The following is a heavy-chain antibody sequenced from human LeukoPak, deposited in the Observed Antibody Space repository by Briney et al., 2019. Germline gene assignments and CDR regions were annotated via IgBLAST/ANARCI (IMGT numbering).Heavy chain of an antibody. CDR2: INTDNGNR. J-gene: IGHJ6*02. D-gene: IGHD2/OR15-2a*01. CDR3: ARDKALTTSYGMDV. V-gene: IGHV1-3*04. Sequence: GASVKVSCKASGYTFTNYAIHWVRQAPGQGLEWMGWINTDNGNRKYAQKFQGRVTSTSDTSANTVNMELTSLRSEDTAVYFCARDKALTTSYGMDVWGQGTTVTVSS. CDR1: GYTFTNYA.